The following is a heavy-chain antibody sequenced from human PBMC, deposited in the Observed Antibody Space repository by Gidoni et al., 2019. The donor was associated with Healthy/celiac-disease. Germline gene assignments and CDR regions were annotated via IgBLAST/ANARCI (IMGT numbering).Heavy chain of an antibody. CDR1: GGSISSSRYY. V-gene: IGHV4-39*01. J-gene: IGHJ6*03. CDR2: IYYSGST. CDR3: ARQRTDWTTDHYYYYMDV. D-gene: IGHD3-9*01. Sequence: QLQLQESGPGLVKPSETLSLTCTVSGGSISSSRYYWGWIRQPPGKGLEWIGSIYYSGSTYYNPSLKSRVTISVDTSKNQFSLKLSSVTAADTAVYYCARQRTDWTTDHYYYYMDVWGKGTTVTVSS.